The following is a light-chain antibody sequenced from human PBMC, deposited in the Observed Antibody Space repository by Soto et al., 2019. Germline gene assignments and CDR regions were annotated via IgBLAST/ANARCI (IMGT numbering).Light chain of an antibody. CDR1: SSDVGGYNY. CDR3: SSYTSSSTLYV. Sequence: QSALTQPASVSGSPGQSITISCTGTSSDVGGYNYVSWYQQHPGKAPKLMIYEVSNRPSGVSNRFSGSKSGNTASLTISGLQVEDEADYYCSSYTSSSTLYVFGTGTKLTV. V-gene: IGLV2-14*01. J-gene: IGLJ1*01. CDR2: EVS.